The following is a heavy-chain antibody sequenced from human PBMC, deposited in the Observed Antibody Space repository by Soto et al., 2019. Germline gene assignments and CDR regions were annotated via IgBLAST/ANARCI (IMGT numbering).Heavy chain of an antibody. D-gene: IGHD6-13*01. CDR1: GFSLSTSGMC. V-gene: IGHV2-70*11. J-gene: IGHJ4*02. Sequence: SGPTLVNPTQTLTLTCSFSGFSLSTSGMCVSWIRQPPGKALEWLARIDWDDDKYYSTSLKTRLTISKDTSKNQVVLTMTNMDPVDTATYYCAQGYSSSWYGVYWGKGTLVTVSS. CDR3: AQGYSSSWYGVY. CDR2: IDWDDDK.